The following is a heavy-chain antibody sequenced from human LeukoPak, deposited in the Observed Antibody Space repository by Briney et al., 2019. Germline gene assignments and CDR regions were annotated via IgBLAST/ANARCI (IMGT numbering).Heavy chain of an antibody. J-gene: IGHJ4*02. D-gene: IGHD1-26*01. CDR2: INLNSGGT. CDR1: GYTFTGYF. CDR3: ARDFSSTSNWEFDF. V-gene: IGHV1-2*06. Sequence: ASVKVSCKASGYTFTGYFMHSLRQAPGQGLEWMGRINLNSGGTYYAQNFQGRVTMTRGTSISTAYVELSRLTSDDTAMYYCARDFSSTSNWEFDFWGQGTLVTVSS.